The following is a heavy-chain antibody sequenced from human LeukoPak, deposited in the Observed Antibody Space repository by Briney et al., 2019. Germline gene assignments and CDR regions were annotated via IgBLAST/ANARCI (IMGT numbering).Heavy chain of an antibody. CDR2: IYHSGST. J-gene: IGHJ4*02. CDR3: ARAPPEGATTGDY. Sequence: SQTLSPTCTVSGGSISSGGYYWSWIRQPPGKGLEWIGYIYHSGSTYYNPFLKSRVTISVDTSKNQFSLKLSSVTAADTAVYYCARAPPEGATTGDYWGQGTLVTVSS. V-gene: IGHV4-30-2*01. D-gene: IGHD1-26*01. CDR1: GGSISSGGYY.